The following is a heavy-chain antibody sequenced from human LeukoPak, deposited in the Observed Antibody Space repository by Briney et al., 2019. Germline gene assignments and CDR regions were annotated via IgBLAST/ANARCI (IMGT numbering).Heavy chain of an antibody. V-gene: IGHV4-59*01. Sequence: SETLSLTCTVSGGSISSYYWSWIRQPPGKGLEWIGYIYYSGSTNYNPSLKSRVTISVDTSKNQFSLKLSSVTAADTAVYYCARVLQGPDYGLTWFGESLADAFDIWGQGTMVTVSS. D-gene: IGHD3-10*01. CDR1: GGSISSYY. CDR2: IYYSGST. J-gene: IGHJ3*02. CDR3: ARVLQGPDYGLTWFGESLADAFDI.